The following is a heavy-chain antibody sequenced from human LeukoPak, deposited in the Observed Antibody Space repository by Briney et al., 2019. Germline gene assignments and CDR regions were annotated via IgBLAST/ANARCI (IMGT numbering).Heavy chain of an antibody. V-gene: IGHV4-4*07. D-gene: IGHD1-1*01. CDR1: GGSFSGYY. Sequence: SETLSLTCGVSGGSFSGYYWSWIRQSPGKGLEWIGRIYTSGITNYNTNYNPSLSSRVTMSVDTSKNQFSLKLNSATAADTAVYYCARESYNWNDLGDYWGQGTLVTVSS. CDR2: IYTSGITNYNT. J-gene: IGHJ4*02. CDR3: ARESYNWNDLGDY.